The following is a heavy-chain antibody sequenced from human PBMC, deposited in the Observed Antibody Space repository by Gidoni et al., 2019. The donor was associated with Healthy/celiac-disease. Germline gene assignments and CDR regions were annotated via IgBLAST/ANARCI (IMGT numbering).Heavy chain of an antibody. J-gene: IGHJ3*02. CDR3: AKDRWYYGSGADI. D-gene: IGHD3-10*01. CDR1: GFTFSSYG. Sequence: QVQLVESGGGVVQPGRSLRLSCAASGFTFSSYGRHWVRQAPGKGLEWVAVIAYDGSNKYYADSVKGRFTISRDNSKNTLYLQMNSLRAEDTAVYYCAKDRWYYGSGADIWGQGTMVTVSS. CDR2: IAYDGSNK. V-gene: IGHV3-30*18.